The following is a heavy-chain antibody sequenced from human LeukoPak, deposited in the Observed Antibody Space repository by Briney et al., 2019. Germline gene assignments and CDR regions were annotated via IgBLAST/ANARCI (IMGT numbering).Heavy chain of an antibody. CDR1: GDSISSYY. CDR3: ARDRYYYDSSSYRFDY. J-gene: IGHJ4*02. D-gene: IGHD3-22*01. V-gene: IGHV4-4*07. CDR2: IYTSGST. Sequence: KPSETLSLTCSVSGDSISSYYWSWIRQPAGKGLEWIGRIYTSGSTNYNPSLKSRVTMSVDTSKNQFSLKLSSVTAADTAVYYCARDRYYYDSSSYRFDYWGRGTLVTVSS.